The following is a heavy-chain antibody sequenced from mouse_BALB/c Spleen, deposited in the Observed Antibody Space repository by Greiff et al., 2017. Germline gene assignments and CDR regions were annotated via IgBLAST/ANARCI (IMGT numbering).Heavy chain of an antibody. CDR1: GYSITSDYA. D-gene: IGHD2-14*01. CDR2: ISYSGST. J-gene: IGHJ3*01. Sequence: EVQLVESGPGLVKPSQSLSLTCTVTGYSITSDYAWNWIRQFPGNKLEWIGYISYSGSTSYNPSLKSRISITRDTSKNQFFLQLNSVTTEDTATYYCARSGYDTFAYWGQGTLVTVSA. V-gene: IGHV3-2*02. CDR3: ARSGYDTFAY.